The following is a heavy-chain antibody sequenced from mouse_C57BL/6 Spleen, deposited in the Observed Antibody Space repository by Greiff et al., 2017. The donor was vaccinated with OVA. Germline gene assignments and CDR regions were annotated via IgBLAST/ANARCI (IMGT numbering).Heavy chain of an antibody. V-gene: IGHV5-17*01. CDR3: ARGPRGAMDY. Sequence: EVKLVESGGGLVKPGGSLKLSCAASGFTFSDYGMHWVRQAPEKGLEWVAYISSGSSTIYYADTVKGRFTISRDNAKNTLFLQMTSLRSEDTAMYYCARGPRGAMDYWGQGTSVTVSS. J-gene: IGHJ4*01. CDR1: GFTFSDYG. CDR2: ISSGSSTI.